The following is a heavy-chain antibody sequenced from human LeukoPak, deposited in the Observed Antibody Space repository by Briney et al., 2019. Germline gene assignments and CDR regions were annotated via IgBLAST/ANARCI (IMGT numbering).Heavy chain of an antibody. CDR3: AREDVLYAFDI. CDR1: GFTVSSNY. J-gene: IGHJ3*02. Sequence: PGGSLRLSCAASGFTVSSNYMSWVRQAPGGGLEWVSVIYSGGSTYYADSVKGRFTISRDNSKNTLYLQMNSLRAEDTAVYYCAREDVLYAFDIWGQGTMVTVSS. V-gene: IGHV3-53*01. CDR2: IYSGGST. D-gene: IGHD3-16*01.